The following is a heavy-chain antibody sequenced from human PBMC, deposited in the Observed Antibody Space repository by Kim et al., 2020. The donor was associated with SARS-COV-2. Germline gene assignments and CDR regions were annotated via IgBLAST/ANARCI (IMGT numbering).Heavy chain of an antibody. D-gene: IGHD1-7*01. CDR2: IYTSGST. CDR1: GGSISSYY. J-gene: IGHJ6*03. CDR3: ARGFFLWNLPGPRYYYMDV. V-gene: IGHV4-4*07. Sequence: SETLSLTCTVSGGSISSYYWSWIRQPAGKGLEWIGRIYTSGSTNYNPSLKSRVTMSVDTSKNQFSLKLSSVTAADTAVYYCARGFFLWNLPGPRYYYMDVWGKGTTVTVSS.